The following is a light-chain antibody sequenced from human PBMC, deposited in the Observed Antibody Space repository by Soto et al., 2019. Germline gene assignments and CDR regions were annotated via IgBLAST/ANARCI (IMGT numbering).Light chain of an antibody. V-gene: IGKV3-20*01. CDR3: QQYGSSAWT. J-gene: IGKJ1*01. CDR1: QSVSSSY. CDR2: GAS. Sequence: EIVLTQSPCTLSLSPGERATLSCRASQSVSSSYLAWYQQTPGQAPRLLIYGASSRATGIPDRFSGSGSGTDFTLAISRLEAEDFAVYYCQQYGSSAWTFGQGTKVEIK.